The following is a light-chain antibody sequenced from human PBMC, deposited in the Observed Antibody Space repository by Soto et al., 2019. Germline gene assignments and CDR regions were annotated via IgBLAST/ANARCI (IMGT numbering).Light chain of an antibody. CDR1: SSDVGGSNY. CDR3: SSYTSSSTYV. V-gene: IGLV2-14*03. Sequence: QSALTQPASVSGSPGQSITISCTGTSSDVGGSNYVSWYQQHPGKAPKLIIFDVSHRPSGFSNRFSGSKSGNTVSLTISGLQAEDEADYYCSSYTSSSTYVFGTGTKLTVL. J-gene: IGLJ1*01. CDR2: DVS.